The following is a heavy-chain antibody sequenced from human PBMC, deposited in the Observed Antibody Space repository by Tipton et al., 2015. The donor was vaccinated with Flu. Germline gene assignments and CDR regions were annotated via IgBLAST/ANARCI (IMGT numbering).Heavy chain of an antibody. CDR2: IYYSGST. J-gene: IGHJ3*02. V-gene: IGHV4-39*07. Sequence: LRLSCTVSGGSIGSSSYYWGWIRQPPGKGLEWIGSIYYSGSTYYNPSLKSRVTISVDTSKNQFSLKLSSVTAADTAVYYCASYYGSGSNAFDIWGQGTMVTVSS. CDR3: ASYYGSGSNAFDI. CDR1: GGSIGSSSYY. D-gene: IGHD3-10*01.